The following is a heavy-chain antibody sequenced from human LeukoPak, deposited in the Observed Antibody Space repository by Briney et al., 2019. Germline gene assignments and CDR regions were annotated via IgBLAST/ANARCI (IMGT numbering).Heavy chain of an antibody. CDR1: GYTFTSYG. V-gene: IGHV1-18*01. D-gene: IGHD3-3*01. CDR3: AVHDFYSGGYHFDY. Sequence: ASVKVSRKASGYTFTSYGISWLRQAPGQGLEWLGWISGYNGNTNCAQKFQGRVTMTTDTPTSTAYMDLRSLKSDDTAVYYCAVHDFYSGGYHFDYWGQGTLVTVSS. CDR2: ISGYNGNT. J-gene: IGHJ4*02.